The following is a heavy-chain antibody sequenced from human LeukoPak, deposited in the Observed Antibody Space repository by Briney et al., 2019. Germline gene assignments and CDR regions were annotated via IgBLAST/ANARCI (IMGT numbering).Heavy chain of an antibody. CDR1: GYTITGYY. CDR3: ATITQDWEKNH. V-gene: IGHV1-2*02. J-gene: IGHJ5*02. CDR2: IDPSSGGS. Sequence: GASVKVSCKAAGYTITGYYIHWVRKAPGQGLEWVGWIDPSSGGSTYAQEFQGRVTMIRDTSINTAHMELSSLRSDDTAVYYCATITQDWEKNHWGQGTLVTVSS. D-gene: IGHD3/OR15-3a*01.